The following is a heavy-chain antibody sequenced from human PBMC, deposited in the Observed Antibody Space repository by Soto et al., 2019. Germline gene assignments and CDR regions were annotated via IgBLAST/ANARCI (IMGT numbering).Heavy chain of an antibody. CDR3: ARGSGIAWEIAAV. D-gene: IGHD6-13*01. CDR1: GGSFSGDY. CDR2: INHSGST. J-gene: IGHJ4*02. Sequence: QVQLQQWGAGLLKPSETLSLTCAVYGGSFSGDYWSWIRQPPGKGLEWIGEINHSGSTHYNPSLKSRVTISLDTSKNQFSLRLSSVTAADTAVYYCARGSGIAWEIAAVWGQGTLVTVSS. V-gene: IGHV4-34*01.